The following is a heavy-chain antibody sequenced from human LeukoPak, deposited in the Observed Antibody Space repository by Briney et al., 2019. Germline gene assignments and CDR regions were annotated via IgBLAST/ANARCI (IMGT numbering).Heavy chain of an antibody. CDR1: GYTFTSYG. Sequence: VASVKVSCKASGYTFTSYGISWVRQAPGQGLEWMGWISAYNGNTNYAQKLQGRVTMTTDTSTSTAYMELRSLRSDDTAVYYCARDFKVVAPNKFDYWGQGTLVTVSS. CDR3: ARDFKVVAPNKFDY. J-gene: IGHJ4*02. D-gene: IGHD2-15*01. V-gene: IGHV1-18*01. CDR2: ISAYNGNT.